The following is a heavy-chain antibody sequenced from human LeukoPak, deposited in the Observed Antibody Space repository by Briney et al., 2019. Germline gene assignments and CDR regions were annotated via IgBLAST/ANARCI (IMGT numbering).Heavy chain of an antibody. CDR2: ISGSGGST. CDR1: GFTFSSYG. CDR3: AKYYYYDSSGYPNIDYYFDY. V-gene: IGHV3-23*01. J-gene: IGHJ4*02. D-gene: IGHD3-22*01. Sequence: GGSLRLSCAASGFTFSSYGMSWVRQAPGKGLEWVSAISGSGGSTYYADSVKGRFTISRDNSKNTLYLQMNSLRAEDTAAYYCAKYYYYDSSGYPNIDYYFDYWGQGTLVTVSS.